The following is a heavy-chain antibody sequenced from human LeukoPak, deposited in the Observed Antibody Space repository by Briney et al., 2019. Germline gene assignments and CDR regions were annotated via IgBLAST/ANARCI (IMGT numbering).Heavy chain of an antibody. Sequence: SETLSLTCAVYGGSFSGYYWSWIRQPPGKGLEWIGEINHSGSTNHNPSLKSRVTISVDTSKNQFSLKLSSVTAADTAVYYCARGRSGYYPYYYYYMDVWGKGTTVTVSS. CDR2: INHSGST. CDR1: GGSFSGYY. CDR3: ARGRSGYYPYYYYYMDV. V-gene: IGHV4-34*01. D-gene: IGHD3-3*01. J-gene: IGHJ6*03.